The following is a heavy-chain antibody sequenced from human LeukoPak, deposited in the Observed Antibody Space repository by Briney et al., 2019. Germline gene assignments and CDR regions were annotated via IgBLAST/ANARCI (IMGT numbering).Heavy chain of an antibody. J-gene: IGHJ4*02. CDR3: ARGAAATRDY. Sequence: SETLSLTCTVSGGSISGYYWSWIRQPPGKGLEWIGYIHYSGTTDYNPSLKSRVTISVDMSKNQFSLKLTSVTAADTAVYYCARGAAATRDYWGQGILVTVSS. D-gene: IGHD2-15*01. V-gene: IGHV4-59*01. CDR2: IHYSGTT. CDR1: GGSISGYY.